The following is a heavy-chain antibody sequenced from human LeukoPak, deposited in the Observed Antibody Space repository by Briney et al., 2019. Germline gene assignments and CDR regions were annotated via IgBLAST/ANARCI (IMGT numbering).Heavy chain of an antibody. V-gene: IGHV3-11*04. CDR3: ARDGVSELAYCGGDCYSAEYFQH. CDR2: ISSSGSTI. J-gene: IGHJ1*01. CDR1: GFTFSDYY. Sequence: PGGSLRLSCAASGFTFSDYYMSWIRQAPGKGLEWVSYISSSGSTIYYADSVKGRFTISRDNAKNSLYLQMNSLRAEDTTEYYCARDGVSELAYCGGDCYSAEYFQHWGQGTLVTVSS. D-gene: IGHD2-21*01.